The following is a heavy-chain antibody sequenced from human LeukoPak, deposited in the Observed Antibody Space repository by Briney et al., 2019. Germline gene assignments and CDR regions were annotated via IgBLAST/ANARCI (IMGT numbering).Heavy chain of an antibody. Sequence: TSETLSLTCTVSGYSISSGYYWGWIRQPPGKGLEWIGSIYYSGNTYYNPSLKSRVSISVDTSRNQFSLRLSSVTAADTAIYYCARHSIAVTDDCWGQGTLVTVSS. CDR2: IYYSGNT. CDR3: ARHSIAVTDDC. J-gene: IGHJ4*02. D-gene: IGHD6-19*01. CDR1: GYSISSGYY. V-gene: IGHV4-38-2*02.